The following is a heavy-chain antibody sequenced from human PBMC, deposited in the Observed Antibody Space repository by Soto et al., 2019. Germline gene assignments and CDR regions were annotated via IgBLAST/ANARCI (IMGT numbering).Heavy chain of an antibody. CDR1: GFTFSSYG. V-gene: IGHV3-30*18. D-gene: IGHD4-17*01. CDR3: AKDFTPWFGDYFYYYYGMDV. J-gene: IGHJ6*02. CDR2: MSYDGSK. Sequence: LRLSCAAAGFTFSSYGMPWVRQAPGTGLEWVAVMSYDGSKYYADTVKGRFTISRDNSKNTLYLQINSLRPEDTAVYYCAKDFTPWFGDYFYYYYGMDVWGQGTTVTVSS.